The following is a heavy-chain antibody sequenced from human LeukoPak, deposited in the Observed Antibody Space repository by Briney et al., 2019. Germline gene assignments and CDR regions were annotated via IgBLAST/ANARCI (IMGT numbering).Heavy chain of an antibody. V-gene: IGHV3-11*03. CDR2: ISSSSSYT. D-gene: IGHD6-6*01. CDR3: ARMLFTLGELVPFDY. CDR1: GFTFSDYY. Sequence: GGSLRLSCAASGFTFSDYYMSWIRQAPGKGLEWVSYISSSSSYTNYADSVKGRFTISRDNAKNSLYLQMNSLRAEDTAVYYCARMLFTLGELVPFDYWGQGTLVTVSS. J-gene: IGHJ4*02.